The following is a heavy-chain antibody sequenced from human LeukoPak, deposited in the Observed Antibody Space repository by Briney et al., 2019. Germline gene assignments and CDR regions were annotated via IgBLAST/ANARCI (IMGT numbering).Heavy chain of an antibody. Sequence: PGGSLRLSCAASGFTFTSYSMNWVRQAPGKGLEWVAVISYDGSNKYYADSVKGRFTISRDNSKNTLYLQMNSLRAEDTAVYYCAREGVWRQQLVDYYYGMDVWGQGTTVTVSS. CDR2: ISYDGSNK. D-gene: IGHD6-13*01. CDR3: AREGVWRQQLVDYYYGMDV. CDR1: GFTFTSYS. V-gene: IGHV3-30*04. J-gene: IGHJ6*02.